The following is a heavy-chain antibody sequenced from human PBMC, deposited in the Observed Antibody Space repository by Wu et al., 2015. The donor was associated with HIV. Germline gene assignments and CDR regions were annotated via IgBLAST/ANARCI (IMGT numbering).Heavy chain of an antibody. Sequence: QVQLVQSGAEVKKPGASVKVSCKASGYTFTSYDINWVRQATGQGLEWMGWMNPNSGNTGCAQKFQGRVTMTRNTSIRTAYMELSSLRSEDTAIYYCARQRAYTSGWYIYDYWGQGTLVTVSS. J-gene: IGHJ4*02. CDR2: MNPNSGNT. D-gene: IGHD6-19*01. CDR1: GYTFTSYD. V-gene: IGHV1-8*01. CDR3: ARQRAYTSGWYIYDY.